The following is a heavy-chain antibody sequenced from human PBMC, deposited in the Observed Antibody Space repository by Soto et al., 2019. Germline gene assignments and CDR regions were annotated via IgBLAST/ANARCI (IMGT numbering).Heavy chain of an antibody. CDR3: ARDVSSDTTGFRGYDL. CDR1: GGSFRNYV. CDR2: IIPVFETR. Sequence: QVQLVQSGAEVKKPGSSVKVSCRASGGSFRNYVMSWVRQAPGQGLEWMGGIIPVFETRTYAQKFQGRVTITADESTSTAYMELSGLTSEDTAIYYCARDVSSDTTGFRGYDLWGQGTQVTVSS. J-gene: IGHJ4*02. V-gene: IGHV1-69*01. D-gene: IGHD3-10*01.